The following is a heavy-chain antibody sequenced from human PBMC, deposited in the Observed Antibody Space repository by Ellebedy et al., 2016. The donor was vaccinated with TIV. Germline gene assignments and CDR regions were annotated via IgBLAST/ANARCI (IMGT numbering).Heavy chain of an antibody. V-gene: IGHV4-31*03. CDR2: TYDNGAT. CDR1: GGSIQGGSYY. D-gene: IGHD3-10*01. CDR3: ARGSSGWFDS. Sequence: SETLSLTXTVSGGSIQGGSYYWSWIRRHPGKGPVWIEWIGYTYDNGATFDNPSETLRGRASVSVNTANNQFYLHLRAVTAADTAMYFCARGSSGWFDSWGRGTQVTVSS. J-gene: IGHJ5*01.